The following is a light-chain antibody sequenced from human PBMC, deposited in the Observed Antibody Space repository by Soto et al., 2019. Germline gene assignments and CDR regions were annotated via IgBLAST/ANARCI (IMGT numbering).Light chain of an antibody. V-gene: IGLV2-14*03. CDR1: NSHVGRYNY. CDR3: TSFTSRHTYV. CDR2: DVS. J-gene: IGLJ1*01. Sequence: CALSQPASLSGTPGQSITISCTVSNSHVGRYNYVSCYQQHPDKAHSLMIYDVSNRPSGVSDRFSGSKSDDTASLTISGLQAEDEADYYCTSFTSRHTYVFGTGTKVTVL.